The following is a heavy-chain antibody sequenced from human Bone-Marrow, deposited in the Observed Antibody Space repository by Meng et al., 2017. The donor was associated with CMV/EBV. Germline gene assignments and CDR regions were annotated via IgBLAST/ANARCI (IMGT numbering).Heavy chain of an antibody. V-gene: IGHV3-53*01. CDR3: ARNMRCSSTSCYHPRGYYGMDV. Sequence: GGSLRLSCAASGFLVSSNYMSWFRQAPGKGLEWVSALYSGGSSYYTDSVKGRFTISRDNSKNTLYLQMSSLRAEDTAVYYCARNMRCSSTSCYHPRGYYGMDVWGQGTTVTVSS. J-gene: IGHJ6*02. CDR2: LYSGGSS. D-gene: IGHD2-2*01. CDR1: GFLVSSNY.